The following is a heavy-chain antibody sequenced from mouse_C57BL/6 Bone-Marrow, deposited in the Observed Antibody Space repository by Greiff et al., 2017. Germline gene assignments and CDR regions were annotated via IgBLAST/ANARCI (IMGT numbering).Heavy chain of an antibody. CDR2: ISSGGGRT. CDR3: ARHDGYLWYFDD. Sequence: EVQVVESGGDLVKPGGSLKLSCAASGFTFTSYCMSWVRQTPDKRLEWVANISSGGGRTYYPDSLKGRFTISRDTAKNTLYLQLSSLTSEDTAMYYCARHDGYLWYFDDWGTGTTLTVSS. CDR1: GFTFTSYC. D-gene: IGHD2-3*01. V-gene: IGHV5-6*01. J-gene: IGHJ1*03.